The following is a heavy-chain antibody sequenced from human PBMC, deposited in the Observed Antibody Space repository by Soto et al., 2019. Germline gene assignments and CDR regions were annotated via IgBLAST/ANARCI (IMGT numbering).Heavy chain of an antibody. CDR3: ARDLPPVDY. V-gene: IGHV1-18*01. CDR2: ISAYNGNT. J-gene: IGHJ4*02. Sequence: QIQLVQSGAEVKKPGASVKVSCKASGYTFSSYHITWVRQAPGQGLEWRGWISAYNGNTNYAQSLQGRVTMTTDPSTSTAYMELRSLRSVDTAVFYCARDLPPVDYWGQGTRVTVSS. CDR1: GYTFSSYH.